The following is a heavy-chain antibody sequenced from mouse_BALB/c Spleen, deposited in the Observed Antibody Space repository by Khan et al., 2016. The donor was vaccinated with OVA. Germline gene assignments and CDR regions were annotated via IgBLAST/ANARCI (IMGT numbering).Heavy chain of an antibody. V-gene: IGHV1S136*01. Sequence: VRLQQSGPELVKPGASVKMSCKASGYTFTSYVMHWVKQKPGQGLEWIGYINPYNDGTKYNEKFKGKATLTSDKSSSTAYMELSSLTSEDSAVNYCARRDYFGSSSFAYWGQGTLVTVSA. D-gene: IGHD1-1*01. CDR2: INPYNDGT. CDR3: ARRDYFGSSSFAY. J-gene: IGHJ3*01. CDR1: GYTFTSYV.